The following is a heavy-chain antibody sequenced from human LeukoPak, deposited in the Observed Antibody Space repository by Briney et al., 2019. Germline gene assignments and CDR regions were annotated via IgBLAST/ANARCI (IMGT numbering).Heavy chain of an antibody. J-gene: IGHJ4*02. D-gene: IGHD2-15*01. V-gene: IGHV1-8*01. CDR3: ARVYCSGGSCFGY. CDR2: MNPNSGNT. CDR1: GYTFTSYD. Sequence: ASVKVSCKASGYTFTSYDINWVRQAPGQGLEWMGWMNPNSGNTGYAQKFQGRVTMTRNTSISTAYMELSSLRSEDTAVYYCARVYCSGGSCFGYWGQGTLVTVSS.